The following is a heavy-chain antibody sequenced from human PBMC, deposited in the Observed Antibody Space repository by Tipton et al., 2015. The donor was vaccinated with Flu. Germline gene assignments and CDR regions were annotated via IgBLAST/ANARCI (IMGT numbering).Heavy chain of an antibody. CDR1: GVTFSKAW. CDR3: TAGVGATDHDY. J-gene: IGHJ4*02. V-gene: IGHV3-15*01. CDR2: IKSKTDSGTR. Sequence: GSLRLSCEASGVTFSKAWMSWVRQAPGKGLEWVGRIKSKTDSGTRDFAAPVKGRFSISRDDSKNTLYLQMNSLKTEDTAVYYCTAGVGATDHDYWGQGTLVTVSS. D-gene: IGHD1-26*01.